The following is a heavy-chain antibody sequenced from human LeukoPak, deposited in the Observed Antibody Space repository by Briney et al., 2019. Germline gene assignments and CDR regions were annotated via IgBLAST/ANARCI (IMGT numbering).Heavy chain of an antibody. CDR3: AGDERAAASVNWFDP. J-gene: IGHJ5*02. V-gene: IGHV4-30-2*01. CDR1: GGSISSGGYY. D-gene: IGHD6-13*01. CDR2: IYHSGST. Sequence: PSETLSLTCTVSGGSISSGGYYWSWIRQPPGKGLEWIGYIYHSGSTYYNPSLKSRVTISVDRSKNQFSLKLSSVTAADTAVYYCAGDERAAASVNWFDPWGQGTLVTVSS.